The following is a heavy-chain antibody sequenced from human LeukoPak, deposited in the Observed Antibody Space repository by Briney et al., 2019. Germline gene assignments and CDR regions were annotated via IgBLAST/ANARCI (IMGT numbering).Heavy chain of an antibody. CDR2: IYYSGST. CDR1: GGSISSSSYY. J-gene: IGHJ5*02. CDR3: ARAPGYDPKYNWFDP. D-gene: IGHD3-16*01. Sequence: SETLSLTCTVSGGSISSSSYYWGWIRQPPGKGLEWIGSIYYSGSTYYNPSLKSRVTISVDTSKNQFSLKLSSVTAADTAVYYCARAPGYDPKYNWFDPWGQGTLVTVSS. V-gene: IGHV4-39*07.